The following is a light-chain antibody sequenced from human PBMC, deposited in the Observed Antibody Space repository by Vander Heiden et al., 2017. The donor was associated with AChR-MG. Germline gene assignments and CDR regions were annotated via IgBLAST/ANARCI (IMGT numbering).Light chain of an antibody. Sequence: QSVLPQPPSVSGAPGQRVTISCTGNSSNIGAGHLVHWYQQLPVRAPKLLIYANSNRPSGVPDRFSGSKSGTSASLAITGLQAEDEADYYCQSYDNSLSGLVFGGGTRLTVL. J-gene: IGLJ3*02. CDR1: SSNIGAGHL. CDR2: ANS. V-gene: IGLV1-40*01. CDR3: QSYDNSLSGLV.